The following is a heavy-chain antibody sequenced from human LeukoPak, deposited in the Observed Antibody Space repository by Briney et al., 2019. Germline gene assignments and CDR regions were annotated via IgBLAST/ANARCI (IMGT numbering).Heavy chain of an antibody. Sequence: SETLSLTCTVSGGSISSYYWSWIRQPPGKGLEWIGYICYSGSTNYNPSLKSRVTISVDTSKNQFSLKLSSVTAADTAVYYCAREDTAMVNGLDYWGQGTLVTVSS. D-gene: IGHD5-18*01. CDR1: GGSISSYY. J-gene: IGHJ4*02. V-gene: IGHV4-59*01. CDR2: ICYSGST. CDR3: AREDTAMVNGLDY.